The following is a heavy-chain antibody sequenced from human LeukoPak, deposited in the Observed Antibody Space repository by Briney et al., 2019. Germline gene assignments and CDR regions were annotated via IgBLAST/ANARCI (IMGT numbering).Heavy chain of an antibody. D-gene: IGHD2-21*01. CDR1: GFTFSSFW. CDR3: VGGHRSYY. Sequence: PGGSLRLSCAASGFTFSSFWMNWVRQAPGKGLEWVARIKQDGSETYYVESVKGRFTISRDNAKNSLHLQMNSLGAEDTAVCYCVGGHRSYYWGQGTLVTVSS. J-gene: IGHJ4*02. CDR2: IKQDGSET. V-gene: IGHV3-7*01.